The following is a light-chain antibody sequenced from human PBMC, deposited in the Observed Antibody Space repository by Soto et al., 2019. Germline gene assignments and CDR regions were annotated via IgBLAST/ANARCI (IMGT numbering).Light chain of an antibody. CDR2: VNSDGSH. J-gene: IGLJ3*02. V-gene: IGLV4-69*01. CDR1: SGHSSYA. CDR3: QTWGTGIRV. Sequence: QPVLTQSPSASASLGASVKLTCTLSSGHSSYAIAWHQQQPEKGPRYLMKVNSDGSHSKGDGIPDGFSGSSSGAERYLIISSLQSEDEADYYCQTWGTGIRVFGGGTKLTVL.